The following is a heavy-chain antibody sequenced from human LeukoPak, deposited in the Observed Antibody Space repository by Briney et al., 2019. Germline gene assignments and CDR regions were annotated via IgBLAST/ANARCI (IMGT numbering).Heavy chain of an antibody. CDR1: GYTFTSYG. Sequence: ASVKVSCKASGYTFTSYGISWVRQAPGQGLEWMGWISAYNGSTNYAQKLQGRVTMTTDTSTSTAYMELRSLRSDDTAVYYCARDSPLDILTGYSPYGMDVWGQRTTVTVSS. J-gene: IGHJ6*02. D-gene: IGHD3-9*01. CDR2: ISAYNGST. CDR3: ARDSPLDILTGYSPYGMDV. V-gene: IGHV1-18*01.